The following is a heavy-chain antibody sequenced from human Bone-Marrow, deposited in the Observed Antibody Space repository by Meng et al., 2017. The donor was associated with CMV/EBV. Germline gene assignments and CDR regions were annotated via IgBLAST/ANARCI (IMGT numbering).Heavy chain of an antibody. CDR2: IIPIFDTG. V-gene: IGHV1-69*05. J-gene: IGHJ6*02. D-gene: IGHD6-13*01. CDR1: GYTFTSHG. CDR3: ARYQGNYYYYGMDV. Sequence: SVKVSCKASGYTFTSHGINWVRQAPGQGLEWMGGIIPIFDTGNYAQKFQGRVTITTDESTSTAYMELSSLRSEDTAVYYCARYQGNYYYYGMDVWGQGTTVTVSS.